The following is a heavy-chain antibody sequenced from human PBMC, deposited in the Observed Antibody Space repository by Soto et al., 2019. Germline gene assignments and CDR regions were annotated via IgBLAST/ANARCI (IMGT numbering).Heavy chain of an antibody. CDR3: VGGQYYFDY. J-gene: IGHJ4*02. V-gene: IGHV3-30*03. Sequence: QVQLVESGGGVVQPGRSLRLSCAASGFPFTTYGMHWVREGPGKGLEWVAVISYDGSNKSYADSVKGRFTISRDNSKNTLYLQMNSLRPEDTALYYCVGGQYYFDYRGQGTLVIVSS. CDR1: GFPFTTYG. D-gene: IGHD3-10*01. CDR2: ISYDGSNK.